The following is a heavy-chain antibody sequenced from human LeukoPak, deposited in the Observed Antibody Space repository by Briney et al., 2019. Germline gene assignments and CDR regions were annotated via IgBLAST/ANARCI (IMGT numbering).Heavy chain of an antibody. D-gene: IGHD1-26*01. Sequence: SQTLSLTCTVSGGSISSGSYYWSWIRQPAGKGLEWIGSIYYSGSTYYNPSLKSRVTISVDTSKNQFSLKLSSVTAADTAVYYCGGWMVGAIDYWGQGTLVTVSS. J-gene: IGHJ4*02. CDR3: GGWMVGAIDY. V-gene: IGHV4-30-2*03. CDR2: IYYSGST. CDR1: GGSISSGSYY.